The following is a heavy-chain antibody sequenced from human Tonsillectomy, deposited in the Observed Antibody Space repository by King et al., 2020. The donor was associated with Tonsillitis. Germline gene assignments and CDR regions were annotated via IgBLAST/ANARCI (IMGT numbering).Heavy chain of an antibody. CDR1: GFTFTSSA. CDR2: IVVGSGNT. Sequence: QLVQSGPEVKKPGTSVKVSCKASGFTFTSSAVQWVRQARGQRLEWIGRIVVGSGNTNYAQKFHERVTITRDMSTSTAYMELSSLRSEDTAVYYCAADGLMGGLPFRFMGWFPTMSLWGRRSPVLVSS. D-gene: IGHD3-3*01. V-gene: IGHV1-58*01. CDR3: AADGLMGGLPFRFMGWFPTMSL. J-gene: IGHJ4*03.